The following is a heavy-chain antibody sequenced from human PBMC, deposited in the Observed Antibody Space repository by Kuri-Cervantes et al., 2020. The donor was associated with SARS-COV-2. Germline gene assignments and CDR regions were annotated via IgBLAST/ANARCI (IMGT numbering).Heavy chain of an antibody. V-gene: IGHV4-34*01. CDR1: GESFSGYY. CDR3: ARDLRNTVVTPNYYYYYMDV. J-gene: IGHJ6*03. CDR2: VNHRGST. D-gene: IGHD4-23*01. Sequence: SETLSLTCAFYGESFSGYYWNWIRQSPGKGLEWIGEVNHRGSTNYNPSLKSRVTISVDTSSKQFSLKLSSVTAADTAVYYCARDLRNTVVTPNYYYYYMDVWGKGTTVTVSS.